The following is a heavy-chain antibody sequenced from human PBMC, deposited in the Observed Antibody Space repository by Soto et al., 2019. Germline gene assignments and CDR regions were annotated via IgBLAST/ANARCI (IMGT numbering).Heavy chain of an antibody. Sequence: SETLSLTCAVYGGSFSGYYWSWIRQPPGKGLEWIGEINHSGSTNYNPSLKSRVTISVDTSKNQFSLKLSSVTAADTAVYYCARGRRRNYYGSGSYYNLFDYWGQGTLVTVSS. CDR3: ARGRRRNYYGSGSYYNLFDY. J-gene: IGHJ4*02. V-gene: IGHV4-34*01. CDR2: INHSGST. D-gene: IGHD3-10*01. CDR1: GGSFSGYY.